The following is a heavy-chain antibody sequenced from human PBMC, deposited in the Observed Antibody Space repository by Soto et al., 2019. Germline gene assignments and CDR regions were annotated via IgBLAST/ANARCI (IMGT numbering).Heavy chain of an antibody. CDR1: GFPFRNYV. Sequence: EVQLLESGGGLVQPGGSLRLSCAASGFPFRNYVMTWVRQPPGKGLEWVSTISSGGGQTYYADSVKGRFTISRDNSRNTLYLQMNSLSADDTAVYYCAKLRYGVWVQGTLVTVSS. CDR2: ISSGGGQT. J-gene: IGHJ4*02. CDR3: AKLRYGV. D-gene: IGHD2-8*01. V-gene: IGHV3-23*01.